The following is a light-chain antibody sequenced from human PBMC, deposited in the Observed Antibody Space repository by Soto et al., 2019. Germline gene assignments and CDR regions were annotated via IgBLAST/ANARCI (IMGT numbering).Light chain of an antibody. CDR3: QQYQSDILT. CDR2: DAS. Sequence: DIQMTQSPSTLSASVGDRVTITCRASQSISRSFAWYQQKSGKAPKLLIYDASSLESGVPSMFIGSGFGTKFSLTISGLQPDDFATNSCQQYQSDILTFGPATTLDMK. CDR1: QSISRS. J-gene: IGKJ3*01. V-gene: IGKV1-5*01.